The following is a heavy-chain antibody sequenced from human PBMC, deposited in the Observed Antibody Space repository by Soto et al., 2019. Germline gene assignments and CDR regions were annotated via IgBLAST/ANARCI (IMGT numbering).Heavy chain of an antibody. J-gene: IGHJ4*02. CDR2: ISAYNGNT. V-gene: IGHV1-18*01. Sequence: QVQLVQSGAEVKKPGASVKVSCKASGYTFTSYGISWVRQAPGQGLEWMGWISAYNGNTNYAQKIQGRVTITTYTSTSTAYMELRSLRSDDTAVYYCARDDCSGGSCYSRYFDYWGQGTLVTVSS. CDR1: GYTFTSYG. D-gene: IGHD2-15*01. CDR3: ARDDCSGGSCYSRYFDY.